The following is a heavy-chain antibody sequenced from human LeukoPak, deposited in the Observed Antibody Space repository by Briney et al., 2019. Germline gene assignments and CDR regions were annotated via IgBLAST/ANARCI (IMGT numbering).Heavy chain of an antibody. CDR1: GYTITSEY. CDR2: INPSGGST. D-gene: IGHD2-15*01. V-gene: IGHV1-46*01. Sequence: ATLKFSCNASGYTITSEYISGVRQSPRQELKWMGIINPSGGSTSYAQKFQGRVTMTRDTSTSTVYMELSSLRSEDTAVYYCARDEECSGGSCFYGMDVWGQGTTVTVSS. CDR3: ARDEECSGGSCFYGMDV. J-gene: IGHJ6*02.